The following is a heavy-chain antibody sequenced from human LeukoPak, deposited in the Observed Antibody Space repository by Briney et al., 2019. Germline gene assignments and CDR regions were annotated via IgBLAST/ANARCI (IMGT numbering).Heavy chain of an antibody. CDR1: GGSFSGYY. CDR3: AREGTTHAGVDQ. D-gene: IGHD1-14*01. Sequence: PSETLSLTCAVYGGSFSGYYWSWIRQPPGKGLEWIGEINHSGSTNYNPSLKSRVTISVDTSKKQFSLKLSSVTAADTAVYYCAREGTTHAGVDQWGQGTLVTVSS. CDR2: INHSGST. J-gene: IGHJ4*02. V-gene: IGHV4-34*01.